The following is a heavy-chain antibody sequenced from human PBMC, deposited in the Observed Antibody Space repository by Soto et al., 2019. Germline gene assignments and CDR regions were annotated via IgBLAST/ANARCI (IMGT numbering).Heavy chain of an antibody. CDR1: AFTFTSSA. V-gene: IGHV1-58*02. D-gene: IGHD2-15*01. CDR2: IVVGSANT. CDR3: AAGVIGYCSGGSCPPEYMDV. J-gene: IGHJ6*03. Sequence: SVKVSCKASAFTFTSSAMQWARQARGQRLEWIGWIVVGSANTNYAQKFQERVTITRDMSTSTAYMELSSPRSEDTAVYYCAAGVIGYCSGGSCPPEYMDVWGKGTTVTVSS.